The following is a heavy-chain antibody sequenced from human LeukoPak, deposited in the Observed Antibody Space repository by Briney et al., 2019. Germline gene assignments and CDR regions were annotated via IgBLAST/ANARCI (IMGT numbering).Heavy chain of an antibody. CDR2: IYTSGST. J-gene: IGHJ3*02. V-gene: IGHV4-61*02. D-gene: IGHD3-3*01. CDR1: GGSISSGSYY. Sequence: SETLSLTCTVSGGSISSGSYYWSWIRQPAGKGLEWIGRIYTSGSTNYNPSLKSRVTISVDTSKNQFSLKLSSVTAADTAVYYCALRVVDAFDIWGQGTMVTVSS. CDR3: ALRVVDAFDI.